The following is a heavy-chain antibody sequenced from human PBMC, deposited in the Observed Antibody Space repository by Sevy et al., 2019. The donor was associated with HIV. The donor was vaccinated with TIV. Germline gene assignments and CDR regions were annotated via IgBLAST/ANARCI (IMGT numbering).Heavy chain of an antibody. Sequence: ASVKVSCKASGYTFTSYGISWVRQAPGQGLEWMGWISAYKGNTNYAQKLQGRVTMTTDTSTSTAYMELRSLRSDDTAVYYCARVRGYCTNGVCLDYWGQGTLVTVSS. CDR3: ARVRGYCTNGVCLDY. CDR2: ISAYKGNT. V-gene: IGHV1-18*01. D-gene: IGHD2-8*01. CDR1: GYTFTSYG. J-gene: IGHJ4*02.